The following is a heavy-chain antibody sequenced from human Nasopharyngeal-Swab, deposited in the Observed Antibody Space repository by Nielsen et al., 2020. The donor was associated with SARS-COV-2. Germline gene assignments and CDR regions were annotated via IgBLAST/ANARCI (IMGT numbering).Heavy chain of an antibody. CDR2: ISSSSSTI. CDR1: GFTFSSYS. CDR3: VSGVGGY. V-gene: IGHV3-48*01. D-gene: IGHD2-15*01. Sequence: GVLKISCAASGFTFSSYSMNWVRQAPGKGLEWVSYISSSSSTIYYADSVKGRFTISRDNAKNSLYLQMNSLRAEDTAVYYCVSGVGGYWGQGTLVTVSS. J-gene: IGHJ4*02.